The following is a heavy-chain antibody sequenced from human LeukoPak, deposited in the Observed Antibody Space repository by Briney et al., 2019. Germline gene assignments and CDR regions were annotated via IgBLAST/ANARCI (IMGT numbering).Heavy chain of an antibody. Sequence: KPSETLSLTCTVSGGSMRSYYWSWIRQPPGKGLEWIGYVYYTGSTNYNPSLKSRVTMFEDKSKNQFSLRLYSVTVADTAVYYCARHFAYSSSSYFDYWGQGSLVSVSS. CDR2: VYYTGST. CDR1: GGSMRSYY. V-gene: IGHV4-59*08. J-gene: IGHJ4*02. CDR3: ARHFAYSSSSYFDY. D-gene: IGHD6-6*01.